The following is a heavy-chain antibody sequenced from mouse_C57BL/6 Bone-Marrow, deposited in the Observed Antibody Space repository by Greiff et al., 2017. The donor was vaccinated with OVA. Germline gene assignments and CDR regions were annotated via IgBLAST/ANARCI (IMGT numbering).Heavy chain of an antibody. CDR1: GYTFTSYW. V-gene: IGHV1-55*01. Sequence: QVHVKQPGAELVKPGASVKMSCKASGYTFTSYWITWVKQRPGQGLEWIGDIYPGSGRTNYNENFKSKATLTVDTSSSTAYMQLSSLTSEDSAVYYCARSGITTVEGDFAMDYWGQGTSVTVSS. J-gene: IGHJ4*01. CDR3: ARSGITTVEGDFAMDY. CDR2: IYPGSGRT. D-gene: IGHD1-1*01.